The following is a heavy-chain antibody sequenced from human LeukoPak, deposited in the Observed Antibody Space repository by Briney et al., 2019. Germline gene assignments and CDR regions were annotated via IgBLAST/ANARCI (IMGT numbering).Heavy chain of an antibody. CDR2: IYTSGST. CDR1: GGSFSGYY. CDR3: PTHPTPPPAWEY. D-gene: IGHD1-26*01. Sequence: KPSETLSLTCAVYGGSFSGYYWSWIRQPAGKGLEWIGRIYTSGSTNYNPSLKSRVTISVDTSRNQFSLKLSSVTAADTAVYYCPTHPTPPPAWEYWGRETVVPVS. J-gene: IGHJ4*02. V-gene: IGHV4-59*10.